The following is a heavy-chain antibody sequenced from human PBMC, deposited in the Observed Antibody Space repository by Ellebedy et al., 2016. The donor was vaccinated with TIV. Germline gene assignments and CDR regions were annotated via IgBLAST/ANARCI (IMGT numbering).Heavy chain of an antibody. CDR2: IYSGGNT. Sequence: GESLKISCAASGVTVGNNYMIWVRQAPGKGLEWVALIYSGGNTYYADSVKGRFTISRDSFKNTLYLQMNSLRAEDTAMYYCARFDSRRLFDSWGQGTLVIVSS. V-gene: IGHV3-53*01. D-gene: IGHD4-11*01. CDR3: ARFDSRRLFDS. CDR1: GVTVGNNY. J-gene: IGHJ4*02.